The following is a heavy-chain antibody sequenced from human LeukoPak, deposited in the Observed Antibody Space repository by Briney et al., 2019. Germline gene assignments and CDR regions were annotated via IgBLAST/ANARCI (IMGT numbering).Heavy chain of an antibody. Sequence: GGSLRHSCAASVFTFSSYAMHWVRQAPAKGREWVAVISYDGSNKYYVDSVKGRSTISRDNPKNTQYMQMNRLRAEDTAGYDCARDEGYYGSGSSDYGMDVWGQGTTVTVSS. D-gene: IGHD3-10*01. J-gene: IGHJ6*02. CDR3: ARDEGYYGSGSSDYGMDV. CDR1: VFTFSSYA. V-gene: IGHV3-30*04. CDR2: ISYDGSNK.